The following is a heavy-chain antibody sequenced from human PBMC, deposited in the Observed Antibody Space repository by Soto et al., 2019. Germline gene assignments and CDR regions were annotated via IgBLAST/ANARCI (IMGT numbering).Heavy chain of an antibody. CDR1: GFTFSSYA. CDR3: ARDEGDCSSTSWYTGTTLDY. D-gene: IGHD2-2*02. J-gene: IGHJ4*02. Sequence: GGSLRLSCAASGFTFSSYAMHWVRQAPGKGLEWVAVISYDGSNKYYADSVKCRFTISRDNSKNTLYLQMNSLRAEDTAEYYCARDEGDCSSTSWYTGTTLDYWGQGSLGTVAS. V-gene: IGHV3-30-3*01. CDR2: ISYDGSNK.